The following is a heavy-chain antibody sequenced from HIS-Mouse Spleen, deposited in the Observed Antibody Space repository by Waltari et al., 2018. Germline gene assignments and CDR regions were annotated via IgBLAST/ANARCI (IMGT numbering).Heavy chain of an antibody. V-gene: IGHV4-39*07. CDR3: AREIPYSSSWYDWYFDL. J-gene: IGHJ2*01. Sequence: QLQLQESGPGLVTPSETLSLTCTVSGGPICTISYYWGWIRKPPGKGLEWIGSIYYSGSTYYNPSLKSRVTISVDTSKNQFALKLSSVTAADTAVYYCAREIPYSSSWYDWYFDLWGRGTLVTVSS. CDR2: IYYSGST. D-gene: IGHD6-13*01. CDR1: GGPICTISYY.